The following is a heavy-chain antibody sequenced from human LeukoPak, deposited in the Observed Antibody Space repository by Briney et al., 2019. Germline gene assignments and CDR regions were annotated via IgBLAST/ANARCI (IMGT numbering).Heavy chain of an antibody. CDR3: ARVFGSYLRAGEDWYFDL. J-gene: IGHJ2*01. D-gene: IGHD1-26*01. Sequence: GGSLRLSCAASGFTFSTYNMNWVRQAPGKGLEWGSSISSGSSYVYYADSVKGRFTISRDNAKSSLYLQMNSLRAEDTAVYYCARVFGSYLRAGEDWYFDLWGRGTLVTVSS. CDR2: ISSGSSYV. V-gene: IGHV3-21*01. CDR1: GFTFSTYN.